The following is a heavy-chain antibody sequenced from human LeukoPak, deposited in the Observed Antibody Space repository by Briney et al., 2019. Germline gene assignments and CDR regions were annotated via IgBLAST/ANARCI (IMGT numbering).Heavy chain of an antibody. V-gene: IGHV1-46*01. CDR1: GYTFTSNY. CDR3: ASPRGSYTPVLYYFHY. D-gene: IGHD1-26*01. J-gene: IGHJ4*02. CDR2: ISPSGGST. Sequence: ASVKVSCKAFGYTFTSNYMHWVRQAPGQGPEWMGVISPSGGSTTYAQKFQGRVTITADESTSTANMELSSLRSEDTAVYYCASPRGSYTPVLYYFHYWGQGTLVTVSS.